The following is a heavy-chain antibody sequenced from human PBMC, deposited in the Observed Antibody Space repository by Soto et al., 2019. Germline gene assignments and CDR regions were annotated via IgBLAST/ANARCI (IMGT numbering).Heavy chain of an antibody. J-gene: IGHJ3*02. Sequence: QVQLVQSGAEVKKPGSSVKVSCKASGGTFGSYAISWVRQAPGQGLEWMGGIIPIFGTANYAQKFQGRVTITADESTSTAYMELSSLRSEDTAVYYCARAGGNDYGDYGAFDIWGQGTMVTVSS. CDR1: GGTFGSYA. D-gene: IGHD4-17*01. CDR2: IIPIFGTA. V-gene: IGHV1-69*12. CDR3: ARAGGNDYGDYGAFDI.